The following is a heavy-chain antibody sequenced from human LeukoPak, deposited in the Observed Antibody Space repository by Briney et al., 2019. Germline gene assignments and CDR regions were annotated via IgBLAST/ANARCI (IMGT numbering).Heavy chain of an antibody. CDR2: VNRDGSET. CDR3: ARNNGMDV. V-gene: IGHV3-7*03. Sequence: GGSLRLSCAASGFALSSHWMTWVRQVPGRGPEWVANVNRDGSETYYLDSVKGRFTISKDIAKNSLYLQINSLRAEDTALYHCARNNGMDVWGQGTTVIVSS. CDR1: GFALSSHW. J-gene: IGHJ6*02.